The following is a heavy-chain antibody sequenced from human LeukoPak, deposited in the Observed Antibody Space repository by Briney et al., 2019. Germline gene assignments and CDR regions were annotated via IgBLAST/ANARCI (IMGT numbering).Heavy chain of an antibody. CDR1: GGSISSYY. Sequence: SETLSLTGTVSGGSISSYYWSWIRQPPGKGLEWIGYIYYSGSTNYNPSLKSRVTISVDTSKNQFSLKLSSVTAADTAVYYCARDPLWGSGSYGPAVAFDIWGQGTMVTVSS. V-gene: IGHV4-59*01. J-gene: IGHJ3*02. CDR2: IYYSGST. D-gene: IGHD3-10*01. CDR3: ARDPLWGSGSYGPAVAFDI.